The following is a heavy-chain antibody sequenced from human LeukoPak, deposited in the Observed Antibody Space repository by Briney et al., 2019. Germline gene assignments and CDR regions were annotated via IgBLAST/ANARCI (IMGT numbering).Heavy chain of an antibody. Sequence: SQTLSLTCTVSGGSISSGDYYWGWIRQPPGKGLEWIGYIYESGSTYYNPSLKSRVTISVDTSKNQFSLKLSSVTAADTAVYYCARAPGWLYFDYWGQGTLVTVSS. CDR2: IYESGST. CDR1: GGSISSGDYY. V-gene: IGHV4-30-4*01. D-gene: IGHD5-12*01. CDR3: ARAPGWLYFDY. J-gene: IGHJ4*02.